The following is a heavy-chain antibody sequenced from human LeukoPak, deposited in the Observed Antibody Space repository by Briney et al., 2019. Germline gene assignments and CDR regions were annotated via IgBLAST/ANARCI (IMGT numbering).Heavy chain of an antibody. CDR2: MNPNSGNT. J-gene: IGHJ5*02. CDR1: GYTFTSYD. CDR3: ARFARNWFDP. V-gene: IGHV1-8*01. Sequence: ASVKVSCKASGYTFTSYDINWVRQATGQGLEWMGWMNPNSGNTGYAQKLQGRVTMTRNTSISTAYMELSSLRSEDTAVYYCARFARNWFDPWGQGTLVTVSS. D-gene: IGHD3-10*01.